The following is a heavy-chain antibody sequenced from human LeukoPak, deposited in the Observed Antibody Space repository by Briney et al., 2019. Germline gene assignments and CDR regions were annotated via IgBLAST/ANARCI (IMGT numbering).Heavy chain of an antibody. V-gene: IGHV3-9*01. Sequence: PGGSLRLSCAASGFTFDDYAMHWVRQAPGKGLEWVSGISWNSGSIGYADSVKGRFTISRDNAKNSLYLQMNSLRAEDTALYYCAKGGGYCSGGSCYNKYYFDYWGQGTLVTVSS. J-gene: IGHJ4*02. D-gene: IGHD2-15*01. CDR2: ISWNSGSI. CDR3: AKGGGYCSGGSCYNKYYFDY. CDR1: GFTFDDYA.